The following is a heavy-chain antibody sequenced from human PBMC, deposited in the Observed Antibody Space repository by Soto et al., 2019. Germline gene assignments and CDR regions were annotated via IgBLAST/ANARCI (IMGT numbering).Heavy chain of an antibody. J-gene: IGHJ4*02. CDR1: GYTFNTYG. D-gene: IGHD1-26*01. Sequence: ASVKVSCKTSGYTFNTYGINWARQAPGQGLELMGWISAYDGKTTYAEKFQGRVTMTTDTSTSTAYMELNSLRVGDTAMYFCAKGGASYYGLFDSWGQGTLVTVSS. V-gene: IGHV1-18*01. CDR2: ISAYDGKT. CDR3: AKGGASYYGLFDS.